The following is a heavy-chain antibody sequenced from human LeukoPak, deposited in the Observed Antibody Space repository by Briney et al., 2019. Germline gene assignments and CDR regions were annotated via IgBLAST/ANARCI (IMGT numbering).Heavy chain of an antibody. CDR2: IIPIFGTA. J-gene: IGHJ4*02. V-gene: IGHV1-69*13. CDR1: GGTFSSYA. Sequence: AASVKVSCKASGGTFSSYAISWVRQAPGQGLEWMGGIIPIFGTANYAQKFQGRVTITADESTSTAYMELSSLRSEDTAVYYCARAPDYGGNHYFDYWGQGTLVTVSS. D-gene: IGHD4-23*01. CDR3: ARAPDYGGNHYFDY.